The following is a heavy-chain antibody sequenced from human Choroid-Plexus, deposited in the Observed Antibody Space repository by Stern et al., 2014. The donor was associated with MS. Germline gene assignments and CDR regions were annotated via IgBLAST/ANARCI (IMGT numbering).Heavy chain of an antibody. V-gene: IGHV3-30*18. CDR3: AKDRQYLTYFFDH. CDR1: GFTFGSCA. Sequence: VQLVESGGGVVQQGSPLRLSCVASGFTFGSCAMHWVRQAPGRGLEGVAGVSYDGSHKYYAGSVKVRFTISRDNSQNTLYMQMSSLRPEDTAVYYCAKDRQYLTYFFDHWGQGSLVTVSS. D-gene: IGHD2/OR15-2a*01. J-gene: IGHJ5*02. CDR2: VSYDGSHK.